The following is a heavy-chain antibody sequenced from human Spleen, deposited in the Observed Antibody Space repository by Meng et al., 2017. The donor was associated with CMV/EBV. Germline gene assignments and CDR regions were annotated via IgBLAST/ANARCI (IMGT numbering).Heavy chain of an antibody. CDR2: ISSSSSYI. CDR3: AREGRLSGYYFDY. V-gene: IGHV3-21*01. CDR1: GFTFSSYS. Sequence: GGSLRLSCAASGFTFSSYSMNWVRQAPGKGLEWVSSISSSSSYIYYADLLKGRFTISRDNAKNSLYLQMNSLRPEDTAVYYCAREGRLSGYYFDYWGQGILVTVSS. J-gene: IGHJ4*02.